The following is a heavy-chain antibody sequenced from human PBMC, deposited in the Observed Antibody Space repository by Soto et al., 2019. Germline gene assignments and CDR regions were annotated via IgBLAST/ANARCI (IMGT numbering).Heavy chain of an antibody. CDR2: INSDGSTI. CDR1: GFHLGPFL. Sequence: GGTLRLSCAASGFHLGPFLMHWVRQAPGKELVWVSHINSDGSTIVYADCVKGRFTISRDNVKNTLYLQMNSLRVEYTAVYFCARDRGLPDSFDIWGQGTMVTVSS. V-gene: IGHV3-74*01. CDR3: ARDRGLPDSFDI. D-gene: IGHD3-10*01. J-gene: IGHJ3*02.